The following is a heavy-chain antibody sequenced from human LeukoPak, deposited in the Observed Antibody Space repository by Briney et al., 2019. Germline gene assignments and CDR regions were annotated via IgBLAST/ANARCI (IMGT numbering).Heavy chain of an antibody. J-gene: IGHJ4*02. CDR1: GYTLTGYY. D-gene: IGHD6-6*01. CDR2: INPNSGDT. Sequence: ASVKVSCKASGYTLTGYYMHWVRQAPGQGLEWMGWINPNSGDTNYAEKFQGRVTMTRDTSISTAYMDLRRLRSDDTAVYYYARDYSSSSGYFDYWGQGTLVTVSS. CDR3: ARDYSSSSGYFDY. V-gene: IGHV1-2*02.